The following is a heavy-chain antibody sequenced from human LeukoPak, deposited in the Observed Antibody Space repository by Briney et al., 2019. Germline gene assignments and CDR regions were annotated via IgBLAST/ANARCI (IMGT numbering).Heavy chain of an antibody. CDR1: GFNVSSNY. CDR3: AKGTGRSSASDFDY. V-gene: IGHV3-53*01. D-gene: IGHD1-26*01. CDR2: IYSGSST. J-gene: IGHJ4*02. Sequence: GGSLGLSCAASGFNVSSNYMSWVRQAPGKGLERVSVIYSGSSTYYADSVKGRFTISRDNSKNTLYLQMNSLRAEDTAVYYCAKGTGRSSASDFDYWGQGTLVTVSS.